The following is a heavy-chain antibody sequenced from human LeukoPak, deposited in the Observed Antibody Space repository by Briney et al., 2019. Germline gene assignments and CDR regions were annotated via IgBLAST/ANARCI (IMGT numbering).Heavy chain of an antibody. J-gene: IGHJ4*02. Sequence: ASVKVSCKTSGYPFTGKYMHWVRQAPGQGLEWMGWINPNSGGTNYAQKFQGRVTMTRDTSISTAYMELSRLTSDDTAIYYRARDGRGRVALDFWGQGTLVTVSS. CDR3: ARDGRGRVALDF. CDR1: GYPFTGKY. CDR2: INPNSGGT. D-gene: IGHD3-16*01. V-gene: IGHV1-2*02.